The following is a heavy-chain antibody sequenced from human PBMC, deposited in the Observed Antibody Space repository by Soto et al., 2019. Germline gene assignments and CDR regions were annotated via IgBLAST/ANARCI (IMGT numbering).Heavy chain of an antibody. Sequence: QVQLQESGPGLVKPSGTLSLTCAVSGGSIDSSDWWNWVRQPPGKELEWIGEIFHGGTIIYNPSLKSRVAISVEKSRNQFSLELTSVIAADTAVYYCARDHQYRNSWSFDSWGQGTLVTVSS. CDR2: IFHGGTI. J-gene: IGHJ4*02. V-gene: IGHV4-4*02. D-gene: IGHD4-4*01. CDR3: ARDHQYRNSWSFDS. CDR1: GGSIDSSDW.